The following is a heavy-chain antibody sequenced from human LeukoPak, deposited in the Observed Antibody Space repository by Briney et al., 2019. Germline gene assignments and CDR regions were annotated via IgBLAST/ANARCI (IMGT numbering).Heavy chain of an antibody. D-gene: IGHD2-15*01. J-gene: IGHJ4*02. Sequence: KPSETLSLTCTVSGGSVSSGSYYWSWIRQPPGKGLEWIGEINHSGSTNYNPSLKSRVTISVDTSKNQFSLKLSSVTAADTAVYYCARNCSGDSCSSFVDYWGQGTLVTVSS. CDR1: GGSVSSGSYY. V-gene: IGHV4-39*07. CDR3: ARNCSGDSCSSFVDY. CDR2: INHSGST.